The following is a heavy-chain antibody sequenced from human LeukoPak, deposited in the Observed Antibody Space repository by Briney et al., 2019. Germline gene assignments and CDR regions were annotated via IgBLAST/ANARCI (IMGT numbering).Heavy chain of an antibody. CDR3: ARRGGDDYNRRFDS. Sequence: SETLSLTCTVSGASIRSSTYYWGWIRQPPGKGLEWIGHVNYNGNTYYNPSLKSRVTISVDTSKNQFSRKLTSVTAADTAVYYCARRGGDDYNRRFDSWGQGTLVTVSS. V-gene: IGHV4-39*01. CDR2: VNYNGNT. CDR1: GASIRSSTYY. J-gene: IGHJ4*02. D-gene: IGHD5-24*01.